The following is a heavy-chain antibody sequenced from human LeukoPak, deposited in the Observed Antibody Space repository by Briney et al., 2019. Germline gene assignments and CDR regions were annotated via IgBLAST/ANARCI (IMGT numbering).Heavy chain of an antibody. Sequence: ASVTVSCKASGYTFTDYFIHWVRQAPGQGLEWIGWINPNSGGTNYAQKFQGRVTMTRDTSISTAYMEVSRLRSDDTAVYYCARGRPPPYCSGGSCLYWGQGTLVTVSS. V-gene: IGHV1-2*02. CDR1: GYTFTDYF. CDR3: ARGRPPPYCSGGSCLY. CDR2: INPNSGGT. J-gene: IGHJ4*02. D-gene: IGHD2-15*01.